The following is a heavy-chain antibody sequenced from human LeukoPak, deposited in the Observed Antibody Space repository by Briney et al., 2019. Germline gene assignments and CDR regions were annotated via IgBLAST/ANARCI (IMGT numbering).Heavy chain of an antibody. D-gene: IGHD5-18*01. J-gene: IGHJ2*01. CDR1: GFTFSSYS. Sequence: GGSLRLSCAASGFTFSSYSMNWVRQAPGKGLEWVSSISSSSSYIYYADSVKGRFTISRDNAKNSLYLQMNSLRAEDTAVYYCARGKVYSYGDYWYFDLWAVAPWSLSPQ. V-gene: IGHV3-21*01. CDR2: ISSSSSYI. CDR3: ARGKVYSYGDYWYFDL.